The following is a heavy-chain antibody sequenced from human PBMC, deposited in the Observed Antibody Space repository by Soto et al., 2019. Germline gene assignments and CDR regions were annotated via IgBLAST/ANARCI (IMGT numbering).Heavy chain of an antibody. J-gene: IGHJ4*02. V-gene: IGHV4-59*01. D-gene: IGHD3-10*01. Sequence: QVQLQESGPGLVMPSETLSLTCTVSGASIANYYWSWIRQPPGEGLEWTAYVYHNGNTNYNPSLKSRVTISLDTSKNQFSLKLNSVTAADTAMYYCARENSGSPGDYWGQGILVTVSS. CDR1: GASIANYY. CDR3: ARENSGSPGDY. CDR2: VYHNGNT.